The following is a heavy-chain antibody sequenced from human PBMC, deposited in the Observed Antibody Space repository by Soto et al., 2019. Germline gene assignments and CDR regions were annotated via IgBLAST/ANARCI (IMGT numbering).Heavy chain of an antibody. Sequence: EVQLVESGGGLVKPGGSLRLSCAASGFTFSSYSMNWVRQAPGKGLEWVSSISSSSFSINYADSVKGRFSISRDNAQNALKLQINKLGAEDTAVYYCARNESSIFYGMDVGGHGTTVTASS. CDR3: ARNESSIFYGMDV. J-gene: IGHJ6*02. CDR1: GFTFSSYS. CDR2: ISSSSFSI. D-gene: IGHD6-6*01. V-gene: IGHV3-21*01.